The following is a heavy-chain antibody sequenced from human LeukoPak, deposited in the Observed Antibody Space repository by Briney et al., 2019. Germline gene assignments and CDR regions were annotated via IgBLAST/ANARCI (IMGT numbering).Heavy chain of an antibody. CDR3: AKVVVRGVITVPNFDY. CDR2: IRYDGSNK. CDR1: GFTFSSYG. J-gene: IGHJ4*02. Sequence: GGSLRLSCAASGFTFSSYGMHWVRQAPGKGLEWVAFIRYDGSNKYYADSVKGRFTISRDNSKNTLYLQTNSLRAEDTAVYYCAKVVVRGVITVPNFDYWGQGTLVTVSS. D-gene: IGHD3-10*01. V-gene: IGHV3-30*02.